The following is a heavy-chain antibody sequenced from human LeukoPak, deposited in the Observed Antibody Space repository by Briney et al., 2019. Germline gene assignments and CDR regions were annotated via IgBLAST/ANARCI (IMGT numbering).Heavy chain of an antibody. CDR3: ASGRYSSSGDY. Sequence: SETLSLTCAVYGGSFSGYYWGWIRQPPGKGLEWIGSIYHSGSTYYNPSLKSRVTISVDKSKNQFSLKLSSVTAADTAVYYCASGRYSSSGDYWGQGTLVTVSS. CDR1: GGSFSGYY. CDR2: IYHSGST. J-gene: IGHJ4*02. V-gene: IGHV4-34*01. D-gene: IGHD6-6*01.